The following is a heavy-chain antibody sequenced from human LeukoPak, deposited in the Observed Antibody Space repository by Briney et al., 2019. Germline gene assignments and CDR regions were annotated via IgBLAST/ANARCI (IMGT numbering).Heavy chain of an antibody. V-gene: IGHV5-51*01. CDR3: ARHMYNWKHAAFDI. D-gene: IGHD1-20*01. CDR2: IYPGDSDT. Sequence: GESLKISCKGSGYSFTSYWIGWVRQMPGKGLEWVGIIYPGDSDTRYSPSLQGQVTISADKSISTAYLQWSSLKASDTAMYYCARHMYNWKHAAFDIWGQGTMVTVSS. J-gene: IGHJ3*02. CDR1: GYSFTSYW.